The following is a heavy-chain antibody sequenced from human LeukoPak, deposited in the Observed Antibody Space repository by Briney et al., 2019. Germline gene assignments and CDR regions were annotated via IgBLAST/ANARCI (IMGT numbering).Heavy chain of an antibody. CDR2: ISAYNGNT. J-gene: IGHJ6*02. D-gene: IGHD3-16*01. CDR3: ARDPRASSNYYYYSGMDV. CDR1: GYTFTSYG. V-gene: IGHV1-18*01. Sequence: ASVKVSCKASGYTFTSYGISWVRQAPGQGLEWMGWISAYNGNTNYAQKLQGRVTMTTDTSTSTAYMELRSLRSDDTAVYYCARDPRASSNYYYYSGMDVWGQGTTVTVSS.